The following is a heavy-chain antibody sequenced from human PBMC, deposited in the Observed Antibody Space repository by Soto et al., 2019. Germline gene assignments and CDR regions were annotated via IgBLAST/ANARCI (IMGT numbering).Heavy chain of an antibody. Sequence: QVQLVESGGGVVQPGRSLRLSCAASGFTFSSYGMHWVRQAPGKGLEWVAVISYDGSNKYYADSVKGRFTISRDNSKNTLYLQMNSLRAEDTAVDYCAKDAHIAVAGTGFSDYWGQGTLVTVSS. D-gene: IGHD6-19*01. CDR2: ISYDGSNK. CDR3: AKDAHIAVAGTGFSDY. V-gene: IGHV3-30*18. CDR1: GFTFSSYG. J-gene: IGHJ4*02.